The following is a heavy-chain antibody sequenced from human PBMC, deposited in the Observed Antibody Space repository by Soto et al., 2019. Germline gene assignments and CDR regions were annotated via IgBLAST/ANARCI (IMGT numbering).Heavy chain of an antibody. D-gene: IGHD3-22*01. CDR1: GFSLSTSGMC. CDR3: ARIAGDSSGYYSIDY. CDR2: IDWDDDK. J-gene: IGHJ4*02. Sequence: SGPTLLNPTQTLTLTCTFSGFSLSTSGMCVSWIRQPPGKALEWLARIDWDDDKYYSTSLKTRLTISKDTSKNQVVLTMTNMDPVDTATYYCARIAGDSSGYYSIDYWGQGTLVTVSS. V-gene: IGHV2-70*11.